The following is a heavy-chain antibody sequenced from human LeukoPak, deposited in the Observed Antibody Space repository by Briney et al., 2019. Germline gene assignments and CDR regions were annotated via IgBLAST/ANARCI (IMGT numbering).Heavy chain of an antibody. J-gene: IGHJ4*02. V-gene: IGHV3-23*01. CDR3: AKGRFVLMVYAISYFDY. D-gene: IGHD2-8*01. CDR2: ISGSGGST. Sequence: GGSLRLSCAASGFTFSSYAMSWVRQAPGKGLEWVSAISGSGGSTYYADSVKGRFTISRGNSKNTLYLQMNSLRAEDTAVYYCAKGRFVLMVYAISYFDYWGQGTLVTVSS. CDR1: GFTFSSYA.